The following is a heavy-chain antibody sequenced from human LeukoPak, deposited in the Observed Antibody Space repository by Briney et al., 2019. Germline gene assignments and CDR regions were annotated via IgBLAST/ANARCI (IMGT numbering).Heavy chain of an antibody. Sequence: GGSLRLSCEASGFTFNAYAMHWARQAPGKGLEWVSLINKDGSATYYADSVKGRFTISRDNSKNSLYLQMNSLRSEDTALYYCATWAFYHSLDVWGQGTTVTVSS. D-gene: IGHD1-26*01. V-gene: IGHV3-43*02. J-gene: IGHJ6*02. CDR3: ATWAFYHSLDV. CDR2: INKDGSAT. CDR1: GFTFNAYA.